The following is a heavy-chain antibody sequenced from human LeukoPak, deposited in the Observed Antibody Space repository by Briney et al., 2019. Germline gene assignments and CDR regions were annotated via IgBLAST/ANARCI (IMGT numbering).Heavy chain of an antibody. D-gene: IGHD3-10*01. Sequence: GGSLRLSCAASGFTFSSYAMSWVRQAPGKGLEWVSAISGSGGSTYYADSVKGRFTISRDNSKNTLYLQMNSLKTEDTAIYYCTTVITMLRGLHTSDYWGQGTLVTVSS. V-gene: IGHV3-23*01. CDR2: ISGSGGST. CDR1: GFTFSSYA. CDR3: TTVITMLRGLHTSDY. J-gene: IGHJ4*02.